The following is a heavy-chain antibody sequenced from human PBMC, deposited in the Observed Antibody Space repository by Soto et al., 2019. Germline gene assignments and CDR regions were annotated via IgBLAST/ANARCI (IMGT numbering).Heavy chain of an antibody. J-gene: IGHJ4*02. V-gene: IGHV3-73*01. CDR2: IRSKANNYAT. CDR1: GFTFSGSA. Sequence: EVQLVESGGGLVQPGESLKLSCAVSGFTFSGSAMHWVRQASGKGLEWVGRIRSKANNYATAYAASVKGRFTISRDDSKNTADLQMNSLKSEDTAVDYCTRGYGDYVRDYCGQGSLVTVSS. CDR3: TRGYGDYVRDY. D-gene: IGHD4-17*01.